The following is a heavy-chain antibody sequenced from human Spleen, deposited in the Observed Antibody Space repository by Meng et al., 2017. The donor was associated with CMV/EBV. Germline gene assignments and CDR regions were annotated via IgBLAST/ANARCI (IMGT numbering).Heavy chain of an antibody. CDR2: ISNSGSTR. V-gene: IGHV3-48*03. Sequence: GGSLRLSCAASGFNFSSYEMNWVRQAPGEGLEWVSYISNSGSTRYYADSVKGRFAISRDNAEGSLHLQMNGLRAEDTAVYYCARGDEYTTSQMDYWGQGTLVTVSS. CDR1: GFNFSSYE. D-gene: IGHD2-2*02. J-gene: IGHJ4*02. CDR3: ARGDEYTTSQMDY.